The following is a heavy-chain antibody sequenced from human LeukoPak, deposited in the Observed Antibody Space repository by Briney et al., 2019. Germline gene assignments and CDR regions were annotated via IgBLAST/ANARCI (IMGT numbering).Heavy chain of an antibody. D-gene: IGHD6-19*01. Sequence: GGSLRLSCAASGFTFSRYGMHWVRQAPGKGLVWVSRINSDGRSTNYADSVKGRFTISRDNAKNTLYLQMNSLRAEDTAVYYCARDPDSSGWSSIEYWGQGTLVTVSS. CDR2: INSDGRST. CDR3: ARDPDSSGWSSIEY. CDR1: GFTFSRYG. J-gene: IGHJ4*02. V-gene: IGHV3-74*01.